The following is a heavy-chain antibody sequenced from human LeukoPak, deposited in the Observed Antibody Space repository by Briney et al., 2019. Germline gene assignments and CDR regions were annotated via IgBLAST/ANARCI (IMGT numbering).Heavy chain of an antibody. J-gene: IGHJ4*02. CDR2: ISGSGSTK. CDR1: AITFSDYY. D-gene: IGHD2-8*01. CDR3: AGGGYCSNVGCYTSRSPDY. Sequence: GGSLRLSCVASAITFSDYYMSWIRQAPGKGLEWVSYISGSGSTKYYADSVKGRFTISRDNAKNSLYLQMNSLRAEDTAVYYCAGGGYCSNVGCYTSRSPDYWGQGTLVTVSS. V-gene: IGHV3-11*01.